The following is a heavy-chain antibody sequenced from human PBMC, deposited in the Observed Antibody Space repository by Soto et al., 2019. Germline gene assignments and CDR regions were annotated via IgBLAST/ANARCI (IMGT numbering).Heavy chain of an antibody. Sequence: GGSLRLSCAASGFTVSSNYMSWVRQAPGKGLEWVSVIYSGGSTYYADSVKGRFTISRDNSKNSLYLQMNSLRAEDTAVYYCARDAYVGELGAYWGQGTLVTVSS. CDR2: IYSGGST. CDR3: ARDAYVGELGAY. V-gene: IGHV3-66*01. D-gene: IGHD3-10*01. CDR1: GFTVSSNY. J-gene: IGHJ4*02.